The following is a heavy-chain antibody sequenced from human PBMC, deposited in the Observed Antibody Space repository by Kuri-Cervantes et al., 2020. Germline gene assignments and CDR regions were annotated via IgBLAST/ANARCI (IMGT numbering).Heavy chain of an antibody. Sequence: GESLKISCAASGFTFSSYAMHWVRQAPGKGLEWVAVISYDGSNKYYADSVKGRFTISRDNSKNTLYLQMNSLRVEDTAVYYCAKQNRQLWLSYRKERYYFDYWGQGTLVTVSS. D-gene: IGHD5-18*01. CDR3: AKQNRQLWLSYRKERYYFDY. J-gene: IGHJ4*02. CDR1: GFTFSSYA. CDR2: ISYDGSNK. V-gene: IGHV3-30-3*02.